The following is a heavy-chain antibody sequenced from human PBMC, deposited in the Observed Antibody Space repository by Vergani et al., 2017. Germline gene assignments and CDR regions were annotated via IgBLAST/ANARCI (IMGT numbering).Heavy chain of an antibody. CDR3: AKDTRSTSFYYYGMDV. J-gene: IGHJ6*02. D-gene: IGHD2-2*01. Sequence: EVQLLESGGGLVQTGGSLRLSCAASGFTFSSYAMSWVRQAPGKGLEWVSAISGSGGSTYYADSVKGRFTISRDNSKNTLYLQMNSLRAEDTAVYYCAKDTRSTSFYYYGMDVWGQGTTVTVSS. CDR2: ISGSGGST. V-gene: IGHV3-23*01. CDR1: GFTFSSYA.